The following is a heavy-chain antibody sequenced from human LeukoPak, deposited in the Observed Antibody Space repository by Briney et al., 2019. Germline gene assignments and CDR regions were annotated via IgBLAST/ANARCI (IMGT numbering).Heavy chain of an antibody. J-gene: IGHJ3*02. CDR3: ARGSSWPMFDI. CDR2: TYSAGST. Sequence: GGSLRLSCAASGFTVSNHYMSWVRQAPGKGLEWVSITYSAGSTYYRDSVKGRFTITRDNSKNTLNLQMNSLGGDDTAVYYCARGSSWPMFDIWGQGTMVTVSS. D-gene: IGHD6-13*01. V-gene: IGHV3-66*02. CDR1: GFTVSNHY.